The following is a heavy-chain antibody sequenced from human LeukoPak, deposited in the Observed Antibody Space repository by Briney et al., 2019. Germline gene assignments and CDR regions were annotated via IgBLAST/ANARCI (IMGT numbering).Heavy chain of an antibody. V-gene: IGHV4-59*12. CDR1: GGSISSYY. CDR3: ARDPVYRWFGELGYFDY. CDR2: IYYSGST. Sequence: SETLSLTCTVSGGSISSYYWSWIRQPPGKGLEWIGYIYYSGSTNYNPSLKSRVTISVDTSKNQFSLKLSSVTAADTAVYYCARDPVYRWFGELGYFDYWGQGTLVTVSS. D-gene: IGHD3-10*01. J-gene: IGHJ4*03.